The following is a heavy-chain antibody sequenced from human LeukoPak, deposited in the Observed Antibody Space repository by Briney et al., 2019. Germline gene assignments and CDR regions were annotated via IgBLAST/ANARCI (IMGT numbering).Heavy chain of an antibody. J-gene: IGHJ6*03. CDR1: GYTFTSYY. D-gene: IGHD5-18*01. V-gene: IGHV1-46*01. CDR2: INPSGGST. Sequence: ASVKVSCKASGYTFTSYYMHWVRQAPGQGLEWMGIINPSGGSTSYAQKFQGRVTMTRDMSTSTVYMELSSLRSEDTAVYYCASVHARGYSYGWDYYYYMDVWGKGTTVTVSS. CDR3: ASVHARGYSYGWDYYYYMDV.